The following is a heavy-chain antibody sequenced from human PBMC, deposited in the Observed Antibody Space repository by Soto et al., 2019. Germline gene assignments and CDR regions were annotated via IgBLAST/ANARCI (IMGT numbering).Heavy chain of an antibody. Sequence: HPGGSLRLSCAASGFTFSSYAMSWVRQAPGKGLEWVSAISGSGGSTYYADSVKGRFTISRDNSKSTLYLQMNSLRAEDTAVYYCAKDQVSGSGSRPVRWFDPWGQGTLVTVSS. J-gene: IGHJ5*02. V-gene: IGHV3-23*01. D-gene: IGHD3-10*01. CDR1: GFTFSSYA. CDR3: AKDQVSGSGSRPVRWFDP. CDR2: ISGSGGST.